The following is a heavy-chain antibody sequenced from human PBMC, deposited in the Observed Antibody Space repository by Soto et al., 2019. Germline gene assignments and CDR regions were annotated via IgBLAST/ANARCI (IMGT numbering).Heavy chain of an antibody. CDR3: ARSGYHWNDGARGYFDY. CDR1: GFTFSSYE. V-gene: IGHV3-48*03. J-gene: IGHJ4*02. D-gene: IGHD1-20*01. CDR2: ISSSGRTI. Sequence: EVQLVESVGCLVQPGGSLRLSCAASGFTFSSYEMNWVRQAPGKGLEWVSYISSSGRTIYYADSVKGRFTISRDNAKNSLYLQMNSLRDEDTAVYYCARSGYHWNDGARGYFDYWGQGTLVTVYS.